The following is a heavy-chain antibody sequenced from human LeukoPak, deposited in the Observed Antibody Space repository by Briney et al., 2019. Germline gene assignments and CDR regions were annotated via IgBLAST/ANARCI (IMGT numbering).Heavy chain of an antibody. CDR1: DFTFTNAW. J-gene: IGHJ6*02. CDR3: SASVAGRPRGVDV. Sequence: GGSLRLSCAASDFTFTNAWMDWVRQAPGKGLEWVGRIGSKIDGGTAYYAAPVKGRFTISRDDSKNTLYLQMNSLKTEDTAMYYCSASVAGRPRGVDVWGPGTAVSVSS. V-gene: IGHV3-15*07. CDR2: IGSKIDGGTA. D-gene: IGHD6-13*01.